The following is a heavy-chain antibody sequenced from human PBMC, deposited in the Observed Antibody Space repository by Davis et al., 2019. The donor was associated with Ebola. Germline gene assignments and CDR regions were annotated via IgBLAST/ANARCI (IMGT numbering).Heavy chain of an antibody. Sequence: GESLKISCATSGFTFSTFGMHWVRQAPGKGLEWVAFIRHDGSNTYYADSLRGRFTISRDNSKSTLFLQMNSLRGDDTAIYYCAITAEAGHYFDYWGQGTLVTVSS. J-gene: IGHJ4*02. CDR2: IRHDGSNT. D-gene: IGHD2-21*02. CDR3: AITAEAGHYFDY. V-gene: IGHV3-30*02. CDR1: GFTFSTFG.